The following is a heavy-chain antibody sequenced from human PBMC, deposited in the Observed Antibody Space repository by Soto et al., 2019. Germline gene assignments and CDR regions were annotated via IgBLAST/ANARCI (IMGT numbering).Heavy chain of an antibody. Sequence: QVQLVQSGAEVKKPGASVTVSCKASGYTFTSFYIHWVRQAPGQGLEWMGIVNPSGGSTTYAQKFQGRVTMTRDTSTSTRYMELSGLGSEDTAVYYCGRESIPRSPPKNWGQGTLVTVSS. CDR1: GYTFTSFY. D-gene: IGHD2-21*01. J-gene: IGHJ4*02. CDR2: VNPSGGST. V-gene: IGHV1-46*03. CDR3: GRESIPRSPPKN.